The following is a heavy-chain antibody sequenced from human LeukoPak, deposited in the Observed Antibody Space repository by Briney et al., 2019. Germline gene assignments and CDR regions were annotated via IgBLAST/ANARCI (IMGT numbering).Heavy chain of an antibody. V-gene: IGHV4-61*02. CDR3: ARTHSSGWSGSYWYFDL. D-gene: IGHD6-19*01. Sequence: PSQTLSLTCTVSGGSISSGSYYWSWIRQPAGKGLEWIGRIYTSGSTNYNPSLKSRVTISVDTSKNQFSLKLSSVTGVVTGVYYCARTHSSGWSGSYWYFDLWGRGTLVTVSS. CDR1: GGSISSGSYY. J-gene: IGHJ2*01. CDR2: IYTSGST.